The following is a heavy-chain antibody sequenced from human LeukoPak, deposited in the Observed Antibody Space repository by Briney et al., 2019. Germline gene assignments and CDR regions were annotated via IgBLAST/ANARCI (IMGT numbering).Heavy chain of an antibody. Sequence: ASVKVSCKASGDTFTSYYMHWVRQAPGQGLEWMGIINPSGGSTSYAQKFQGRVTMTRDTSTSTVYMELSSLRSEDTAVYYCARGSVLRYFDWLSKEGDYFDYWGQGTLVTVSS. J-gene: IGHJ4*02. D-gene: IGHD3-9*01. CDR2: INPSGGST. V-gene: IGHV1-46*01. CDR3: ARGSVLRYFDWLSKEGDYFDY. CDR1: GDTFTSYY.